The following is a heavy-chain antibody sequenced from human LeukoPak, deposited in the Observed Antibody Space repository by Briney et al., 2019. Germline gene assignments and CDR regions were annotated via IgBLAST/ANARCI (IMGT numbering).Heavy chain of an antibody. CDR3: ARSPAPHLWFGELSHFPFDY. Sequence: SVKVSCKASGGTFSSYAISWVRQAPGQGLEWMGGIIPIFGTANYAQKFQGRVTITADESTSTAYMELSSLRSEDTAVYYCARSPAPHLWFGELSHFPFDYWGQGTLVTVSS. CDR2: IIPIFGTA. CDR1: GGTFSSYA. V-gene: IGHV1-69*01. J-gene: IGHJ4*02. D-gene: IGHD3-10*01.